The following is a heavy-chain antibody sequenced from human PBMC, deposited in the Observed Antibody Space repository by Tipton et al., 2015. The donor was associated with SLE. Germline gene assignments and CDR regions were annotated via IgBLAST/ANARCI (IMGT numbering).Heavy chain of an antibody. CDR2: IYYSGST. CDR1: GGSISSHY. J-gene: IGHJ4*02. V-gene: IGHV4-59*07. Sequence: TLSLTCTVSGGSISSHYWSWIRQPPGKGLEWIGYIYYSGSTNYNPSLKSRVTISVDTSKNQFSLRLSSVTAADTAVYYCASSSGAARPFDYWGQGTLVTVSS. CDR3: ASSSGAARPFDY. D-gene: IGHD6-6*01.